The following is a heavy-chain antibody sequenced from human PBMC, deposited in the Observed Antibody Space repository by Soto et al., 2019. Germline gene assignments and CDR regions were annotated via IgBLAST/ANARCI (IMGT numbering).Heavy chain of an antibody. J-gene: IGHJ4*02. CDR2: ISAYNGNT. Sequence: GASVTVCCKASVYTFTSYGISWVRQAPGQGLEWMGWISAYNGNTNYAQKVQGRVTMTTDTSTSTAYMELRSLRSDDTAVYYCARDSPPVDYWGQGTLVTVSS. CDR3: ARDSPPVDY. CDR1: VYTFTSYG. V-gene: IGHV1-18*01.